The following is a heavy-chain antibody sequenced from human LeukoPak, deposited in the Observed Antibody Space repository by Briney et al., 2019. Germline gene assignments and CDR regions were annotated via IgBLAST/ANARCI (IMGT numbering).Heavy chain of an antibody. J-gene: IGHJ4*02. CDR1: GFTFSSYS. CDR2: ISSSISYI. Sequence: GGSLRLSCAASGFTFSSYSMNWVRQAPGKGLEWVSSISSSISYIYYADSVKGRFTISRDNAKNSLYLQMNSLRAEDTAVYYCAKASMIVVVLDYWGQGTLVTVSS. CDR3: AKASMIVVVLDY. V-gene: IGHV3-21*04. D-gene: IGHD3-22*01.